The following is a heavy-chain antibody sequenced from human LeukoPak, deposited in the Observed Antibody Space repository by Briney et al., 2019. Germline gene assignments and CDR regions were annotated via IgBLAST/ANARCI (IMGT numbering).Heavy chain of an antibody. D-gene: IGHD5-18*01. Sequence: SETLSLTCTVSGGSISSSSYYWGWIRQPPGKGLEWIGSIYYSGSTYYNPSLKSRVTISVDTSKNQFSLKLSSVTAADTAVYYCARHLGYSYGELDYWGQGALVTVSS. CDR2: IYYSGST. CDR3: ARHLGYSYGELDY. J-gene: IGHJ4*02. CDR1: GGSISSSSYY. V-gene: IGHV4-39*01.